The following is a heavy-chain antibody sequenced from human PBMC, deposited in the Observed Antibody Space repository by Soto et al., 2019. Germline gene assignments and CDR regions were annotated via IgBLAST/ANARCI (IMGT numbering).Heavy chain of an antibody. D-gene: IGHD1-26*01. Sequence: EVQLEQSGVEVKKAGESLKISCKGSGYNFIYYWIGWVRQMPGKGLEWMGIIYPNDSDIRYSPSFQGQVTMSVDKSLSTAYLQWNSLKTSDTAMYYCARVGGSYYGLGYWGQGTLVIVSS. V-gene: IGHV5-51*01. CDR2: IYPNDSDI. CDR3: ARVGGSYYGLGY. CDR1: GYNFIYYW. J-gene: IGHJ4*02.